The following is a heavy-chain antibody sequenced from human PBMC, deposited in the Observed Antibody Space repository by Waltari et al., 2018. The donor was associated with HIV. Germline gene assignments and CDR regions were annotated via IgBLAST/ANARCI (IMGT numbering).Heavy chain of an antibody. D-gene: IGHD1-1*01. Sequence: ELVESGGGLFKPGQSLRLSCNASGIAFDLFTMTWVRLAPCRGLGWVASISMGISFSYYSDSFKGRISISRDNAKKSLFLQMNSLTADDTGLYFCVGDRTSLTTGDFDSWGQGVPVIVSS. J-gene: IGHJ4*02. V-gene: IGHV3-21*02. CDR2: ISMGISFS. CDR3: VGDRTSLTTGDFDS. CDR1: GIAFDLFT.